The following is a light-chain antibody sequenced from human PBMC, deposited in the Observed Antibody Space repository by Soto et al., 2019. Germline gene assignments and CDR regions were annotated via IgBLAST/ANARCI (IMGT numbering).Light chain of an antibody. CDR3: RQYNNWPPIT. CDR2: YAS. CDR1: QSVSNN. Sequence: EIMMTQSPATLSVSPGERATLSCRASQSVSNNLAWYQQKPGQAPRLLIYYASTRATGIPARFSGSGSGTEFTLTISSLPSEDFALYYCRQYNNWPPITFGQGTRLEIK. J-gene: IGKJ5*01. V-gene: IGKV3-15*01.